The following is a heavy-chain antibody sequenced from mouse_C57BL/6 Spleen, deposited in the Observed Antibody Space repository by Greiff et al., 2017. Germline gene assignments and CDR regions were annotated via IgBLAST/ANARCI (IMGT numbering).Heavy chain of an antibody. D-gene: IGHD1-1*01. CDR2: IYPRDGST. Sequence: VQLQQSDAELVKPGASVKISCKVSGYTFTDHTIHWMKQRPEQGLEWIGYIYPRDGSTKYNEKFKGKATLTADKSSITAYMQLNSLTSEDSAVYFCARFPPHYYGSSYVDYWGQGTTLTVSS. CDR1: GYTFTDHT. CDR3: ARFPPHYYGSSYVDY. V-gene: IGHV1-78*01. J-gene: IGHJ2*01.